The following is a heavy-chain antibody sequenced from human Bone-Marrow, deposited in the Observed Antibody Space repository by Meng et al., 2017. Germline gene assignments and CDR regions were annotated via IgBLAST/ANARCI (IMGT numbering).Heavy chain of an antibody. Sequence: ASVKVSCKASGYTFTSYDINWVRQATGQGLEWMGCMNPNSGNTGYAQKFQGRVTITRNTSISTAYMELSSLRSEDTAVYYCARAKPGGLLWFGELPDAFDIWGQGTMVTVSS. J-gene: IGHJ3*02. V-gene: IGHV1-8*03. CDR1: GYTFTSYD. CDR3: ARAKPGGLLWFGELPDAFDI. CDR2: MNPNSGNT. D-gene: IGHD3-10*01.